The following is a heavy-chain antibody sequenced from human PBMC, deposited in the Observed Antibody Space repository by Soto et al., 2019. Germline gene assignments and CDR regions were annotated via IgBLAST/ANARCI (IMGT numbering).Heavy chain of an antibody. V-gene: IGHV1-69*13. CDR1: GGTFSSYA. CDR3: LYQYSSSYITSSYGMDV. Sequence: ASVKVSCKASGGTFSSYAISWVRQAPGQGLEWMGGIIPIFGTANYAQKFQGRATITADESTSTAYMELSSLRSEDTAVYYALYQYSSSYITSSYGMDVWGQGTTVTVSS. CDR2: IIPIFGTA. D-gene: IGHD6-13*01. J-gene: IGHJ6*02.